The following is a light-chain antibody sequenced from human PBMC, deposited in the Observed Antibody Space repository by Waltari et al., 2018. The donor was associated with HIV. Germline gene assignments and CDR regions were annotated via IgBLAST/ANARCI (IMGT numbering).Light chain of an antibody. CDR3: LQDYNLPGA. V-gene: IGKV3D-7*01. J-gene: IGKJ1*01. CDR1: QRIDTTS. CDR2: GAS. Sequence: VLTPSPGPLSVSPGERATLSCRASQRIDTTSVSWYQHKAGQPPRLIVYGASTRASGIPPRFSGSGSGTDFTLTISSLQPEDFASYYCLQDYNLPGAFGQGTRVEIK.